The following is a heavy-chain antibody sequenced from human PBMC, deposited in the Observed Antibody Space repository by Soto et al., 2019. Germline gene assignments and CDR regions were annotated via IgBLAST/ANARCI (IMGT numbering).Heavy chain of an antibody. D-gene: IGHD6-13*01. CDR2: VSSNDST. J-gene: IGHJ4*02. V-gene: IGHV4-59*01. CDR1: GASITQYY. Sequence: HVQLQESGPGLVKPSETLSLTCTVSGASITQYYWNSIRQSPGKGLEWFVSVSSNDSTIYNPSLPRRVTVSLDTSKNQFPLTLTSVTAADKAVYHCARGGGSTYHNHEFAFWGQGTLVTVSS. CDR3: ARGGGSTYHNHEFAF.